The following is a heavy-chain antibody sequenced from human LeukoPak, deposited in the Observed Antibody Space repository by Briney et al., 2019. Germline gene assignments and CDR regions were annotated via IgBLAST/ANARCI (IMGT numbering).Heavy chain of an antibody. V-gene: IGHV3-30*18. Sequence: GRSLRLSCAASGFTFSSYGMHWVRQAPGKGLEWVAVISYHGSNKYYADSVKGRFTISRDNSKNTLYLQMNSLRAEDTAVYYCAKDRYGGNSGTLYYYYYGMDVWGQGTTVTVSS. CDR1: GFTFSSYG. CDR3: AKDRYGGNSGTLYYYYYGMDV. D-gene: IGHD4-23*01. CDR2: ISYHGSNK. J-gene: IGHJ6*02.